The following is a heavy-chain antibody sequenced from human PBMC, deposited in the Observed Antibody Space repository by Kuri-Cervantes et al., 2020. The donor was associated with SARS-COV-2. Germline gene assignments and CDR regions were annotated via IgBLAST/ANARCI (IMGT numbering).Heavy chain of an antibody. D-gene: IGHD1-1*01. Sequence: SQTLSLTCAISGDSVSSNSAGWNWIRQSPSRGLEWLGRTYYRSKWYHDYAVSVKSRIIINPDTSKNQFSLQLSSVTREDTAVYYRARVTTGTLDYWGQGTLVTVSS. CDR3: ARVTTGTLDY. V-gene: IGHV6-1*01. CDR1: GDSVSSNSAG. CDR2: TYYRSKWYH. J-gene: IGHJ4*02.